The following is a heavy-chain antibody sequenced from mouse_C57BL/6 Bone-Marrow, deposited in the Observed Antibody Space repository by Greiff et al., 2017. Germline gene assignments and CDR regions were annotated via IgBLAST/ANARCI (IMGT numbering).Heavy chain of an antibody. J-gene: IGHJ2*01. CDR3: VGATVVFFDY. Sequence: QVQLKESGPELVKPGASVKISCKASGYAFSSSWMNWVKQRPGKGLEWIGRIYPGDGDTNYNGKFKGKATLTADKSSSTAYMQLSSLTAEDSAVCFCVGATVVFFDYWGQGTTLTVSS. V-gene: IGHV1-82*01. CDR1: GYAFSSSW. CDR2: IYPGDGDT. D-gene: IGHD1-1*01.